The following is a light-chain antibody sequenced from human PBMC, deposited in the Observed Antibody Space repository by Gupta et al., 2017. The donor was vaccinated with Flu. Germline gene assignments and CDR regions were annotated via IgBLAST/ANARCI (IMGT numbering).Light chain of an antibody. CDR2: VNS. V-gene: IGLV1-40*01. CDR1: SSNIGAGYD. CDR3: QSYDSSLSGSEV. Sequence: QSVLTQPPSVSGAPGQRVTISCTGSSSNIGAGYDVHWYQQLPGTAPKLLIYVNSNRPSGVPDRFSGSKSGTSASLAITGLQAEDEADYYCQSYDSSLSGSEVFGTGTKVTVL. J-gene: IGLJ1*01.